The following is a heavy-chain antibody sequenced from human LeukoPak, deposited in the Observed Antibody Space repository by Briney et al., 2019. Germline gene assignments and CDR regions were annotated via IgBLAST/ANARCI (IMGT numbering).Heavy chain of an antibody. V-gene: IGHV4-59*01. CDR1: GGSISSYY. CDR2: IYYSGST. CDR3: ARARDYGDYYFDY. Sequence: KSSETLSLTCTVSGGSISSYYWSWIRQPPGKGLEWIGYIYYSGSTNYNPSLKSRVTMSVDTSKNQFSLKLCSVTAADTAVYYCARARDYGDYYFDYWGQGTLVTVSS. D-gene: IGHD4-17*01. J-gene: IGHJ4*02.